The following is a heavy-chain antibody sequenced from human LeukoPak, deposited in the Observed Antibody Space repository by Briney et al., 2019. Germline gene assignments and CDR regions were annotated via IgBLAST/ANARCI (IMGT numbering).Heavy chain of an antibody. CDR1: GYTFTSNG. D-gene: IGHD2-2*03. Sequence: ASVKVSCKASGYTFTSNGISWVRQAPGQGLEWMGWISGYNGNTNYVQKFQGTVTMTTDTPTSTAYMELRSMRSDDTAVYYCARVGYCSSTTCSYAFDYWGQGTLVTVSS. CDR2: ISGYNGNT. V-gene: IGHV1-18*01. J-gene: IGHJ4*02. CDR3: ARVGYCSSTTCSYAFDY.